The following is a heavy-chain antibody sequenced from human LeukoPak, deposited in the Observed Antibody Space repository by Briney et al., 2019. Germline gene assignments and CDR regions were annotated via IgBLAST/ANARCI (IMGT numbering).Heavy chain of an antibody. CDR1: GYNFTIHY. D-gene: IGHD3-3*02. CDR2: VNPSDGYT. Sequence: ASVKVSCKASGYNFTIHYVQWVRQALGQGLEWMGIVNPSDGYTTYAQNFRGRVTITRDTSTTTVYMELSSLRSEDTAIYYCARVDAASGSHFWDYWGQGTLVTVSS. J-gene: IGHJ4*02. V-gene: IGHV1-46*01. CDR3: ARVDAASGSHFWDY.